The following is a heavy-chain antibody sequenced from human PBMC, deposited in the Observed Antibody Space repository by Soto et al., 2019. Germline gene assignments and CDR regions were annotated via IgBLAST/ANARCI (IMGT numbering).Heavy chain of an antibody. D-gene: IGHD3-16*01. CDR3: ARSWVTGKGGLDV. CDR1: GYTFSSYG. J-gene: IGHJ6*02. CDR2: ISGYTGNT. V-gene: IGHV1-18*01. Sequence: QVQLVQSGAEMKKPGASVKVSCKTSGYTFSSYGFSWVRQAPGQGLEWMGWISGYTGNTNYAQKFQGRVTMTTDTSTITAYMELRSLISDDTAVYYCARSWVTGKGGLDVWGQWTTVAVSS.